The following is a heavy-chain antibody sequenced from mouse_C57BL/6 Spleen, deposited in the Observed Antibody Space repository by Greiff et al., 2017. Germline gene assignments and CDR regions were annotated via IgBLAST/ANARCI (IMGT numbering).Heavy chain of an antibody. CDR1: GFTFSNYW. Sequence: EVQLVESGGGLVQPGGSMKLSCVASGFTFSNYWMNWVRQSPEKGLEWVAQIRLKSDNYATHYAESVKGRFTISRDDSKSSVYLQMNNLRAEDTGIYYCTVDSSGFYAMDYWGQGTSVTVSS. CDR2: IRLKSDNYAT. J-gene: IGHJ4*01. CDR3: TVDSSGFYAMDY. V-gene: IGHV6-3*01. D-gene: IGHD3-2*02.